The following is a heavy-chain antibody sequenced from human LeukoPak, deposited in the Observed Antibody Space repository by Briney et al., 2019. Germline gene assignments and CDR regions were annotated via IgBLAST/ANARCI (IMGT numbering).Heavy chain of an antibody. CDR1: GFTFSSYW. J-gene: IGHJ4*02. D-gene: IGHD6-13*01. CDR3: ARDSGWWRFDF. Sequence: PGGSLRLSCAASGFTFSSYWMSWVRQGPGKGLEWVATIKQDGSEKYYVDSVRGRFTISRDNGKNSLYLQMNSLRAEDTAVYYCARDSGWWRFDFWGQGTLVTVSS. V-gene: IGHV3-7*03. CDR2: IKQDGSEK.